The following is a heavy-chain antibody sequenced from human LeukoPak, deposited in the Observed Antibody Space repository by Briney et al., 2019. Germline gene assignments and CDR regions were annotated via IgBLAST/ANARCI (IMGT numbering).Heavy chain of an antibody. CDR3: ARSARYSNLIGYDY. CDR1: GYTFTSYG. Sequence: GASVKVSFKSAGYTFTSYGISWVRQAPGQGLEWMGWISAYNGNTNYAQKLQGRVTMTTDTSTSTAYMELRSLRSEDTAVYYCARSARYSNLIGYDYWGQGTLVTVSS. J-gene: IGHJ4*02. V-gene: IGHV1-18*01. CDR2: ISAYNGNT. D-gene: IGHD4-11*01.